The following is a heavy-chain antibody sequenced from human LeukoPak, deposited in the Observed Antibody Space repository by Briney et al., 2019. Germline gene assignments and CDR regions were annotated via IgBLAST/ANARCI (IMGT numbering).Heavy chain of an antibody. CDR1: GFTFRSYA. CDR2: ISDGGDAT. Sequence: GGSLRLSCAASGFTFRSYAMNWVRQAPGKGLEWVSAISDGGDATYYADSVKGRFTISRDNSKNTLYLQMNSLRAEDTAVYYCARGYSYGYNYFDYWGQGTLVTVSS. J-gene: IGHJ4*02. D-gene: IGHD5-18*01. V-gene: IGHV3-23*01. CDR3: ARGYSYGYNYFDY.